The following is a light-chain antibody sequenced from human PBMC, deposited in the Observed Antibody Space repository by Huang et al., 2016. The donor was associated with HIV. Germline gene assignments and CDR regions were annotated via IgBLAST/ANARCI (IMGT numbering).Light chain of an antibody. Sequence: IVMTQSPATLSVSPGERVTLSCRASRSVGNNLAWYQQKVGQPPRVLIYGASTRATGSAARFSGSGSGTDFTLTISSLQSEDFAVYYCQQYNDWPPWYTFGQGTKLEIK. CDR2: GAS. V-gene: IGKV3-15*01. CDR1: RSVGNN. J-gene: IGKJ2*01. CDR3: QQYNDWPPWYT.